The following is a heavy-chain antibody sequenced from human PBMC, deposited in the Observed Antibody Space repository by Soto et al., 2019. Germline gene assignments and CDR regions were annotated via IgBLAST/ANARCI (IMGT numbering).Heavy chain of an antibody. CDR2: INANSGNA. Sequence: QVQLVQSGAEVKKPGASVTVSCKASGYTFSGYYLHLVRQAPGQGPEWMGRINANSGNAKYAQKFKGRVTMTRDTSVRPACMELNWLQSVDTAVYCCAREGGVATATLYYYYVYMDVWGKGTTVTVSS. J-gene: IGHJ6*03. D-gene: IGHD5-12*01. V-gene: IGHV1-2*06. CDR1: GYTFSGYY. CDR3: AREGGVATATLYYYYVYMDV.